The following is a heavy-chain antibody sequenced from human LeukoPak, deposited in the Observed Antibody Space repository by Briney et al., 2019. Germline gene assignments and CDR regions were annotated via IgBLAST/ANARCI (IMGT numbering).Heavy chain of an antibody. CDR3: ARGLAPETHSVTRNWFDP. CDR1: GGTFSSYA. CDR2: IIPIFGAA. D-gene: IGHD4-17*01. J-gene: IGHJ5*02. V-gene: IGHV1-69*05. Sequence: ASVKVSCKASGGTFSSYATSWVRQAPGQGLEWMGGIIPIFGAANYAQKFQGRVTITTDESTSTAYMELSSLRSEDTAVYYCARGLAPETHSVTRNWFDPWGQGTLVTVSS.